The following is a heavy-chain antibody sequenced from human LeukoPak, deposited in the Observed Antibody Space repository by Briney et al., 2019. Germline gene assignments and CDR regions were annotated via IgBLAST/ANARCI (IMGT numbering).Heavy chain of an antibody. Sequence: SGPTLVNPTQTLTLTCTFSGFSLSTSGVGVGWIRQPPGKALEWLALIYWNDDKRYSPSLKSRLTITKDTSKNQVVLTMTNMDPVDTATYYCAHKRVLRFLEWLDSEYYFDYWGQGTLVTVSS. V-gene: IGHV2-5*01. J-gene: IGHJ4*02. CDR1: GFSLSTSGVG. CDR3: AHKRVLRFLEWLDSEYYFDY. D-gene: IGHD3-3*01. CDR2: IYWNDDK.